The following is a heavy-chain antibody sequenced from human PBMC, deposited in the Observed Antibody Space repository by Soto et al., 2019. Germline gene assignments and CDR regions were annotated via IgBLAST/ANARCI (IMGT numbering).Heavy chain of an antibody. CDR3: ATGVNYDSSGWHAFDI. CDR2: FDPEDGET. V-gene: IGHV1-24*01. D-gene: IGHD3-22*01. CDR1: GYTLTELS. J-gene: IGHJ3*02. Sequence: GASVKVSCKVSGYTLTELSMHWVRQAPGKGLEWMGGFDPEDGETTYAQKFQGRVTMTEDTSTDTAYMELSSLRSEDTAVYYCATGVNYDSSGWHAFDIWGQGTMVTVSS.